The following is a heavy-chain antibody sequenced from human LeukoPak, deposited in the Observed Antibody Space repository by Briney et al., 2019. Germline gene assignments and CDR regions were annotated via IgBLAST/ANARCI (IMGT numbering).Heavy chain of an antibody. CDR3: ARSPFLGSYYMDV. Sequence: GGSLRLSCAASGLTLSSYWMSWVRQAPGKGLEWGAIIKQDGSEKYYVDSVKGRFTISRDNAKNSLYLQMNSLRAEDTAVYYCARSPFLGSYYMDVWGKGTTVTVSS. V-gene: IGHV3-7*01. CDR2: IKQDGSEK. D-gene: IGHD2/OR15-2a*01. J-gene: IGHJ6*03. CDR1: GLTLSSYW.